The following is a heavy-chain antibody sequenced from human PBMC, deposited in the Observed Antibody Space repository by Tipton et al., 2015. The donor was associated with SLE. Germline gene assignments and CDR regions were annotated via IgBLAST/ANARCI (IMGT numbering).Heavy chain of an antibody. CDR1: GDSINSGTYY. J-gene: IGHJ6*02. CDR2: IYTSEST. D-gene: IGHD2-8*02. CDR3: ARDSTLVYYYGLDV. V-gene: IGHV4-61*09. Sequence: TLSLTCTVSGDSINSGTYYWSWIRQPAGKGLEWIGNIYTSESTNYNPSLKSRVTISVDTSKNQFSLKVNSVTAADTAVYYCARDSTLVYYYGLDVWGQGTTFAVAS.